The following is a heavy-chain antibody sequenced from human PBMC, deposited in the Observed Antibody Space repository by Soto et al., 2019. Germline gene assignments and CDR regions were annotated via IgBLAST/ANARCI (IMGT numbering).Heavy chain of an antibody. CDR2: MNPNSGNT. V-gene: IGHV1-8*01. J-gene: IGHJ3*02. CDR3: AGGLFLEWRFYVRAFDI. Sequence: ASVKVSCKASGYTFTSYDINWVRQATGQGLEWMGWMNPNSGNTGYAQKFQGRVTMTRNTSISTAYMELSSLRSEDTAVYYCAGGLFLEWRFYVRAFDIWGQGTMVTVS. CDR1: GYTFTSYD. D-gene: IGHD3-3*01.